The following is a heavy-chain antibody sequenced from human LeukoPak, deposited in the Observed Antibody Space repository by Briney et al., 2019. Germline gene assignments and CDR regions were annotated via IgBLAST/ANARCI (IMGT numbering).Heavy chain of an antibody. D-gene: IGHD6-13*01. V-gene: IGHV3-30*04. CDR1: GFTFSSYA. J-gene: IGHJ4*02. CDR2: ISYDGRNK. CDR3: ARDGIAAAALDY. Sequence: AGGSLRLSCAASGFTFSSYAMHWVRQAPGKGLEWVAVISYDGRNKYYADSVKGRFTISRDNSKNTLYLQMNSLRAEDTAVYYCARDGIAAAALDYWGQGTLVTVSS.